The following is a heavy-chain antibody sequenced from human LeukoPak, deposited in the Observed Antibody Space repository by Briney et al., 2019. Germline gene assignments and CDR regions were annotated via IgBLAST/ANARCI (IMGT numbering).Heavy chain of an antibody. J-gene: IGHJ1*01. CDR1: GFTFSSYA. Sequence: GGSLRLSCAASGFTFSSYAMHWVRQAPGKGLEYVSTISSNGGSTYYANSVKGRFTISRDNSKNTLYLQMGSLRAEDTAVYYCAYTPWAAEYFQHWGQGTLVTVSS. V-gene: IGHV3-64*01. CDR2: ISSNGGST. CDR3: AYTPWAAEYFQH. D-gene: IGHD2-2*02.